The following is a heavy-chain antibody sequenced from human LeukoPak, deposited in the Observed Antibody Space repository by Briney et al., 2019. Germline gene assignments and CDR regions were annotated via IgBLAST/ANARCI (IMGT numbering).Heavy chain of an antibody. CDR1: GFTFSDYT. D-gene: IGHD6-19*01. J-gene: IGHJ5*02. V-gene: IGHV3-23*01. CDR3: AKGKAAGLLDWFDP. CDR2: IVASYPGT. Sequence: PGGSLRLSCAASGFTFSDYTMAWVRQAPGKGLEWVSSIVASYPGTYYVDSVQGRFVVSRDNSKNTLYLQMNRLRPEDAAMYFCAKGKAAGLLDWFDPWGPGTLVTVSS.